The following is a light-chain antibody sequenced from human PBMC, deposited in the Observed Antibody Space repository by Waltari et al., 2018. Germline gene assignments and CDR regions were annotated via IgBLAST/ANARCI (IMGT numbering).Light chain of an antibody. J-gene: IGLJ2*01. CDR2: DVS. V-gene: IGLV2-14*03. CDR1: SSDVGGFDY. Sequence: QFALTQPASVSGSPGQSITISCTGTSSDVGGFDYVSWYQQHPGKAPKLLIYDVSNRPSGVSNRFSGSKSGNTASLTISGLQAEDEADYYCSSYTSSNTLLFGGGTNLTVL. CDR3: SSYTSSNTLL.